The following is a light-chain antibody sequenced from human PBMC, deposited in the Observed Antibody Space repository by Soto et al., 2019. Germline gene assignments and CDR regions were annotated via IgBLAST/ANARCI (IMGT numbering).Light chain of an antibody. CDR3: QHYGSSSWT. V-gene: IGKV3-20*01. CDR1: QSVSSSY. CDR2: GAS. Sequence: EIVLTQSPGTLSLSPGERGSLSCRASQSVSSSYLVWYQQKRGRAPRLLIYGASNRATGIPDRFSGSGSGTDFTLTISRLEPEDFAVYYCQHYGSSSWTFGQGTKVDIK. J-gene: IGKJ1*01.